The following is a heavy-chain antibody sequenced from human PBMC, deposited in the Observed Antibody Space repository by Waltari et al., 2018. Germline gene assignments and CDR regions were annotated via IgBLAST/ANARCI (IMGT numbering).Heavy chain of an antibody. CDR3: ARPNPSSIAARHIGGAFDI. CDR1: GGSISSSSYY. Sequence: QLQLQESCPGLVKPSETLSLTCTVSGGSISSSSYYWGWIRQPPGKGLEWIGSIYYSGSTYYIPSLKCRFTISLDTSKNQFSLKLSSVTAADTAVYYCARPNPSSIAARHIGGAFDIWGQGTMVTVSS. CDR2: IYYSGST. J-gene: IGHJ3*02. D-gene: IGHD6-6*01. V-gene: IGHV4-39*01.